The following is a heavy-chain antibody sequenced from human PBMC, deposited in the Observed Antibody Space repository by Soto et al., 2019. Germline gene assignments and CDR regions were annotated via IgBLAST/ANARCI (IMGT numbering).Heavy chain of an antibody. Sequence: QVQLQQWGAGLLKPSETLSLTCAVYGGSFSGYYWGWFRQPPGKGLEWIGEINHSGSTNYNPSLKSRVTISVDTSKNQFSLKLSSVTAADTAVYYCARDRRNQLLYYYYYYMDVWGKGTTVTVSS. CDR3: ARDRRNQLLYYYYYYMDV. CDR2: INHSGST. V-gene: IGHV4-34*01. J-gene: IGHJ6*03. D-gene: IGHD2-2*01. CDR1: GGSFSGYY.